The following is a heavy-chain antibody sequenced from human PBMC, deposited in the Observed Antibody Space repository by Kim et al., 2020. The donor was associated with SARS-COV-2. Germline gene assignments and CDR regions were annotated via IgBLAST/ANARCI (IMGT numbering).Heavy chain of an antibody. D-gene: IGHD3-3*01. V-gene: IGHV4-59*13. CDR3: SGDASAGAFDI. CDR1: GCSISSYY. J-gene: IGHJ3*02. Sequence: SETLSLPCTVSGCSISSYYWSWIRQPPGKGLEWIWYIYYSGSTNYYPSLTSRLTISSDTSKNQFSLKLSSVTPADTAADYCSGDASAGAFDIWGLGAMVT. CDR2: IYYSGST.